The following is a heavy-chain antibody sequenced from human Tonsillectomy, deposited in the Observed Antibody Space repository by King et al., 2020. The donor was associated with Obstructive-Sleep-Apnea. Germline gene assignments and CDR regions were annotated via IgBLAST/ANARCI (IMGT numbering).Heavy chain of an antibody. CDR1: GGSISSGDYY. Sequence: VQLQESGPGLVKPSQTLSLTCTVSGGSISSGDYYWSWIRQPPGKGLEWIGYIYYSGSTYYNPSLKSRVTISVDTSKNQFSLKLSSVTAADTAVYYCARADTVDYDILTGYYNSLYYFDYWGQGTLVTVSS. D-gene: IGHD3-9*01. CDR3: ARADTVDYDILTGYYNSLYYFDY. J-gene: IGHJ4*02. V-gene: IGHV4-30-4*01. CDR2: IYYSGST.